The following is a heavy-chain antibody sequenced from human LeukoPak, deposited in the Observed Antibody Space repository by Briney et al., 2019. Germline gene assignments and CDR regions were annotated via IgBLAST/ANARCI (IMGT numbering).Heavy chain of an antibody. J-gene: IGHJ5*02. Sequence: SETLSLTCTVSGYSISSGYYWGWIRQPPGKGLEWIGSIYHSGSTYYNPSLKSRVTISVDTSKNQFSLKLSSVTAADTAVYYCARDLDSSSWYTFDPWGQGTLVTVSS. CDR3: ARDLDSSSWYTFDP. CDR1: GYSISSGYY. D-gene: IGHD6-13*01. CDR2: IYHSGST. V-gene: IGHV4-38-2*02.